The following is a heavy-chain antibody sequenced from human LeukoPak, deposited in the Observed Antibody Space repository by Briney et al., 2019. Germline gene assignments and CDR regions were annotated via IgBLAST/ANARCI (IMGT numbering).Heavy chain of an antibody. D-gene: IGHD6-19*01. V-gene: IGHV4-59*01. CDR3: ARYISSGLDH. Sequence: SETLSLTCTVSGGSINNYYWGWTRQPPGKGLEWIGFTYYSGRTNYNPSLKSRVTISVDTSKSQVSLKLSSVTAADTAVYYCARYISSGLDHWGQGTLVTVSS. CDR2: TYYSGRT. J-gene: IGHJ4*02. CDR1: GGSINNYY.